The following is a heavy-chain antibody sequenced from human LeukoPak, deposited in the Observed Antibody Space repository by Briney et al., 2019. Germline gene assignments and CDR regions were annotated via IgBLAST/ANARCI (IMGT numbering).Heavy chain of an antibody. J-gene: IGHJ6*03. CDR2: INHDGST. Sequence: SETLSLTCAVYGGSFNNYYWNWLRQPPGKGLEWIGEINHDGSTYYNPSLRSRVTISLDTPKNQFSLKLSSVTAADTAVYYCAGPHYYMDVWGKGTTVTISS. V-gene: IGHV4-34*01. CDR1: GGSFNNYY. CDR3: AGPHYYMDV.